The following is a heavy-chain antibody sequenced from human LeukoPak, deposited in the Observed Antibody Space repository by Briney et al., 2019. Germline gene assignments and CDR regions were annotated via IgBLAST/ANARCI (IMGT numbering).Heavy chain of an antibody. D-gene: IGHD1-1*01. J-gene: IGHJ4*02. Sequence: GAPLQISCKGSGYRFTSYWISWVRQLPGKGVEWMGIIYPGDSDTRYSPSFQGQVTISADKSISTAYLQWSSLKASDTAMYYCARHPGTGTRWYFDYWGQGTLVTVSS. CDR3: ARHPGTGTRWYFDY. CDR2: IYPGDSDT. CDR1: GYRFTSYW. V-gene: IGHV5-51*01.